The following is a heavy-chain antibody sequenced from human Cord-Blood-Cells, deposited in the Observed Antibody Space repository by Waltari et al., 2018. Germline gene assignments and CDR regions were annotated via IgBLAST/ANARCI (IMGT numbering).Heavy chain of an antibody. CDR1: GGTFSSYA. CDR2: TIPIFGTA. V-gene: IGHV1-69*01. CDR3: AREEGSSGMYYFDY. D-gene: IGHD6-13*01. Sequence: QVQLVQSGAEVKKPGSSVKVSCKASGGTFSSYAISWVRQAPGQGLEWMGGTIPIFGTANYAQKFQGRVTITADESTSTAYMELSSLRSEDTAVYYCAREEGSSGMYYFDYWGQGTLVTVSS. J-gene: IGHJ4*02.